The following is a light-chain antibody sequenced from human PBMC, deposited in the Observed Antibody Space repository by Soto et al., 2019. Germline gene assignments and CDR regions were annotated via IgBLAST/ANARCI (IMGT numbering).Light chain of an antibody. J-gene: IGKJ4*01. CDR2: ATS. Sequence: EIVMTQSPATLSVSPGERASLSCRASQSVSSNLAWYQQKPGQTPRLLIYATSTRATGIPARFSGSGSGAEFTLTISSLQSEEFAVYYCQHYNNWPLTVGGGTKVDIK. CDR3: QHYNNWPLT. V-gene: IGKV3-15*01. CDR1: QSVSSN.